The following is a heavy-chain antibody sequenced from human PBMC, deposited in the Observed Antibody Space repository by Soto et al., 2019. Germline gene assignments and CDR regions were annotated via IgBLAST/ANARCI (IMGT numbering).Heavy chain of an antibody. D-gene: IGHD3-3*01. V-gene: IGHV3-30-3*01. J-gene: IGHJ1*01. CDR1: GFTFSSYA. CDR2: ISNDGRNT. CDR3: ARQIERLLGY. Sequence: QVQVVESGGGVVQPGRSLRLSCAVSGFTFSSYAMHWVRQAPGKGVEWLAVISNDGRNTYYVDSVKGRFTISRYNSKNPLYLQTNSMRGEDADEYDSARQIERLLGYRVQGTLVTVSS.